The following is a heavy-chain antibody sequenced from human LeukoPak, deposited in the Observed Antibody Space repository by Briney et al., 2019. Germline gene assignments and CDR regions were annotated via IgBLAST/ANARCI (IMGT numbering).Heavy chain of an antibody. Sequence: SETLSLTCTVSGGSLSNYFWSWIRQPPGKGLEWIGEIKPGGITNYNPSLKSRVTISLDTSKNQSSLKLISATAADTAVYYCVRGFSGVVGDYWGQGTLVTVSS. J-gene: IGHJ4*02. D-gene: IGHD3-10*01. CDR2: IKPGGIT. V-gene: IGHV4-34*01. CDR3: VRGFSGVVGDY. CDR1: GGSLSNYF.